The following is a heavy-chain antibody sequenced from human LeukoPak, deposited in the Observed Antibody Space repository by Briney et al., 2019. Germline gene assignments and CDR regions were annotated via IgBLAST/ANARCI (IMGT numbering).Heavy chain of an antibody. CDR3: ARGEVLRFLDWFDP. CDR1: GGSISSGGYY. Sequence: PSETLSLTCTVSGGSISSGGYYWSWIRQHPGKGLEWIGYIYYSGGTYYNPSLKSRVTISVDTSKNQFSLKLSSVTAADTAVYYCARGEVLRFLDWFDPWGQGTLVTVSS. J-gene: IGHJ5*02. CDR2: IYYSGGT. D-gene: IGHD3-3*01. V-gene: IGHV4-31*03.